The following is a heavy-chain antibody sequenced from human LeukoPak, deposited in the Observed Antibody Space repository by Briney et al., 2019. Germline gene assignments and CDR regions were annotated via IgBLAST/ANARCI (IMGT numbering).Heavy chain of an antibody. CDR2: IRTSAEGADYA. CDR3: ARDQRYAFDY. CDR1: GFTFTDYP. Sequence: GGSLRLSCATSGFTFTDYPMNWVRQAPGKGLEWVSNIRTSAEGADYAYYADSVKGRVTISRDDAKNTLYLQMNSLRDDDTAVYYCARDQRYAFDYWGQGILVAVSS. J-gene: IGHJ4*02. D-gene: IGHD3-9*01. V-gene: IGHV3-48*02.